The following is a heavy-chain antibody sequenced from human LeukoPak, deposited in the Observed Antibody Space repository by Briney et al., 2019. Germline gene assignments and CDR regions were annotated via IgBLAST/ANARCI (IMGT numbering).Heavy chain of an antibody. D-gene: IGHD6-13*01. CDR2: IYTSGST. V-gene: IGHV4-61*02. J-gene: IGHJ5*02. CDR3: AREPIAAADWFDP. Sequence: SWIRQPAGKGLEWIGRIYTSGSTNYNPSLKSRVTISVDTSKNQFSLKLSSVTAADTAVYYCAREPIAAADWFDPWGQGTLVTVSS.